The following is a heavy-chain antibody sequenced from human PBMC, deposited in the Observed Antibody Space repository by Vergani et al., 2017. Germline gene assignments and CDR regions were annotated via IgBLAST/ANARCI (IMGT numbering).Heavy chain of an antibody. CDR2: ISAYTGNT. Sequence: QVQLVQSGAEVKKPGASVKVSCKASGYTFTSYGISWVRQAPGQGLEWMGWISAYTGNTNYAQKLQGRVTMTTDTSTSTAYMELRSLRSDDTAAYYCARDPDIVVVPAAPYYYYYYGMDVWGQGTTVTVSS. V-gene: IGHV1-18*04. CDR3: ARDPDIVVVPAAPYYYYYYGMDV. CDR1: GYTFTSYG. J-gene: IGHJ6*02. D-gene: IGHD2-2*01.